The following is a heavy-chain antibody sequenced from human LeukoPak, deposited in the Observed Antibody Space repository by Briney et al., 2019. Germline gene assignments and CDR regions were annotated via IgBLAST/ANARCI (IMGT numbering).Heavy chain of an antibody. CDR2: ISGSGGST. V-gene: IGHV3-23*01. J-gene: IGHJ3*02. CDR1: GFTFSSYA. CDR3: AKSLTVQSGRYQLLEGEDAFDI. D-gene: IGHD2-2*01. Sequence: GGSLRLSCAASGFTFSSYAMSWVRQAPGKGLEWVSAISGSGGSTYYADSVKGRFTISRDNSKNTLYLQMNSLRAEDTAVYYWAKSLTVQSGRYQLLEGEDAFDIWGQGTMVTVSS.